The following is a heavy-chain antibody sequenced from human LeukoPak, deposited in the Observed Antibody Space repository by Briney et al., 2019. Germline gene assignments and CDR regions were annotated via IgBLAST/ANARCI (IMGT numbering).Heavy chain of an antibody. Sequence: SETLSLTCAVYGGYLSGNQWSWIRQPPGRGLEWIGQINYSGSTNYNPSLKSRVTISTDTSKNQFSLKLSSVTAADTAVYYCARGRREGDTDCGGDCYFPAEYFQHWGQGTLVTVSS. D-gene: IGHD2-21*02. CDR3: ARGRREGDTDCGGDCYFPAEYFQH. CDR1: GGYLSGNQ. CDR2: INYSGST. J-gene: IGHJ1*01. V-gene: IGHV4-34*01.